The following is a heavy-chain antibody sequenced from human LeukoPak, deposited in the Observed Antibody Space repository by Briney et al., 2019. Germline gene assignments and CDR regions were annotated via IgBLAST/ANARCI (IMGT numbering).Heavy chain of an antibody. J-gene: IGHJ4*02. V-gene: IGHV4-61*02. CDR3: ARGGSIAARGVVAEGY. CDR2: IYTSGST. D-gene: IGHD6-6*01. Sequence: PSQTLSLTCTVSGGSISSGSYYWSWIRQPAGKGLEWIGRIYTSGSTNYNPSLKSRVTISVDTSKNQFSLKLSSVTAADTAVYYCARGGSIAARGVVAEGYWGQGTLVTVSS. CDR1: GGSISSGSYY.